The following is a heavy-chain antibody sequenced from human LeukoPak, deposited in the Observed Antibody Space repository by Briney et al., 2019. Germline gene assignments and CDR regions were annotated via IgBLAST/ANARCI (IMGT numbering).Heavy chain of an antibody. J-gene: IGHJ4*02. Sequence: PSETLSLTCTVSGGSINNSSYYWGWIRQPPGKGLEWIGSIDYSGSTSYNPSLKARVTISVDTSKNQFSLKLSSVTAADTAIYYCARHVTLTNPFDYWGQGTLVTVSS. CDR1: GGSINNSSYY. D-gene: IGHD1-14*01. CDR2: IDYSGST. V-gene: IGHV4-39*01. CDR3: ARHVTLTNPFDY.